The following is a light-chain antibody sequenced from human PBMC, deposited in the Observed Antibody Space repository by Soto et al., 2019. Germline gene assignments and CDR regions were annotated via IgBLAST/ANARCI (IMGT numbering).Light chain of an antibody. V-gene: IGLV2-14*01. CDR3: SSYTSSSTLDYV. J-gene: IGLJ1*01. CDR1: SSDVGGYNY. CDR2: DVS. Sequence: QSVRTQPASVSGSPGQSITISCTGTSSDVGGYNYVSWYQQHPGKAPKLMIYDVSNRPSGVSNRFSGSKSGNTASLTISGLQAEDEADYYCSSYTSSSTLDYVFGTGTQVTVL.